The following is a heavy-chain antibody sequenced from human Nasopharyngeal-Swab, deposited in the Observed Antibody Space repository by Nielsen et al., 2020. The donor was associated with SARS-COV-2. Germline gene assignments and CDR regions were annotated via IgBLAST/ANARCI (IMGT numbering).Heavy chain of an antibody. Sequence: SETLSLTCSFSGGSISSYYWSWIRQPAGKGLEWIGLVYTSGSTNYNPSLRSRVTMSVDPSKKQVSLKMTPVTAADTAVYYCARGLRWLDYFGMDVWGQGTTVTVSS. CDR2: VYTSGST. D-gene: IGHD3-10*01. CDR1: GGSISSYY. V-gene: IGHV4-4*07. CDR3: ARGLRWLDYFGMDV. J-gene: IGHJ6*02.